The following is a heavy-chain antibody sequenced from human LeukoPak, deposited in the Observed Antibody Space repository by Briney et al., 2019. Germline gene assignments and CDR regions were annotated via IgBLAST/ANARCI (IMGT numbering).Heavy chain of an antibody. CDR3: ARPVGDYVWGSYRYATPGAFDI. V-gene: IGHV1-18*01. D-gene: IGHD3-16*02. J-gene: IGHJ3*02. CDR1: GGTFSSYA. Sequence: ASVKVSCKASGGTFSSYAISWVRQAPGQGLEWMGWISAYNGNTNYAQKLQGRVTMTTDTSTSTAYMELRSLRSDDTAVYYCARPVGDYVWGSYRYATPGAFDIWGQGTMVTVSS. CDR2: ISAYNGNT.